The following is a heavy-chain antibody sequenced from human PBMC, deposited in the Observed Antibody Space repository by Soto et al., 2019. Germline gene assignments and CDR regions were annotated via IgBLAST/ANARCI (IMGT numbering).Heavy chain of an antibody. CDR1: GYSFTSYG. Sequence: ASVKVSCKASGYSFTSYGISWVRQAPGQGLEWMGIINPSGGSTSYAQKFQGRVTMTRDTSTSTVYMELSSLRSEDTAVYYCARDSSETPSYSGSYLAQLDDWGQGSLVTVSS. D-gene: IGHD1-26*01. J-gene: IGHJ4*02. CDR3: ARDSSETPSYSGSYLAQLDD. CDR2: INPSGGST. V-gene: IGHV1-46*01.